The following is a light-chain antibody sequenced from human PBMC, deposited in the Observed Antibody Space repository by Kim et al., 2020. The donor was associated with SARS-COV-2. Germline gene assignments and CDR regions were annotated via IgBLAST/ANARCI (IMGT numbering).Light chain of an antibody. Sequence: SVSPGDGASLSCRARQIVGRIVWYQKKAGQPPRLLIYDTSIRATGIPDRFSGSGSGTDFILIISRLEPEDFVVYYCQQYDDSPLTFGVGTKVDIK. J-gene: IGKJ4*01. CDR2: DTS. CDR1: QIVGR. CDR3: QQYDDSPLT. V-gene: IGKV3-20*01.